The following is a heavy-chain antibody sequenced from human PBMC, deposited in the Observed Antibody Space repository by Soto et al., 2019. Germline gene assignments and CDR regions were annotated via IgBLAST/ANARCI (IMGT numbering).Heavy chain of an antibody. Sequence: QVQLVQSGAEVKKPGSSVKVSCKASGGTFSSYAISWVRQAPGQGLEWMGGIIPIFGTANYAQKFQGRVTITADESTSTDYMELSSLRSEDTAVYYCAREGDNWKVVREYYFDYSGHGTLFPVSS. CDR3: AREGDNWKVVREYYFDY. J-gene: IGHJ4*01. D-gene: IGHD1-1*01. CDR2: IIPIFGTA. CDR1: GGTFSSYA. V-gene: IGHV1-69*12.